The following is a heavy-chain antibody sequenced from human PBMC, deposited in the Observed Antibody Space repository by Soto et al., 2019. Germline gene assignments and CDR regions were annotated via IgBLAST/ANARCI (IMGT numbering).Heavy chain of an antibody. D-gene: IGHD2-8*01. CDR2: ISAYNGNT. J-gene: IGHJ6*02. V-gene: IGHV1-18*01. CDR3: AREGSYCTNGVCYTAPYYYYGMDV. CDR1: GYTFTSYG. Sequence: GASVKLSCKASGYTFTSYGISWVRQAPGQGLERMGWISAYNGNTNYAQKLQGRVTMTTDTSTSTAYMELRSLRSDDTAVYYCAREGSYCTNGVCYTAPYYYYGMDVWGQGTTVTGSS.